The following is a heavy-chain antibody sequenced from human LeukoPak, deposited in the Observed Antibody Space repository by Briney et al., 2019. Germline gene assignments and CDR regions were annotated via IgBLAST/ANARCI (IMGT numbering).Heavy chain of an antibody. CDR2: IRYDGSNK. D-gene: IGHD2-2*01. CDR3: ARALDTSSSRYQPFEY. J-gene: IGHJ4*02. V-gene: IGHV3-30*02. Sequence: GGSLRLSCAASGFTFSSYGMHRVRQAPGKGLEWVAFIRYDGSNKYYADSVKGRFTISRDNAKNSLFLQMNSLRAEDTAVYYCARALDTSSSRYQPFEYWGQGTLVTVSS. CDR1: GFTFSSYG.